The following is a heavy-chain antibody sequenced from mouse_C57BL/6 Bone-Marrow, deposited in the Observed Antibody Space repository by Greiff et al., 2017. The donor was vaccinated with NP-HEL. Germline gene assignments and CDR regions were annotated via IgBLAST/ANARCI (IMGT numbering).Heavy chain of an antibody. CDR2: IGPGSGST. J-gene: IGHJ3*01. D-gene: IGHD3-2*02. Sequence: QVQLQQSGAELVKPGASVKISCKASGYTFTDYYINWVKQRPGQGLEWIGKIGPGSGSTYSNEKLKGKATLTADNSSRTAYMQLSSLASEDSAFYLCAIDNAGDRFAYWGQGTLVTVAA. CDR1: GYTFTDYY. V-gene: IGHV1-77*01. CDR3: AIDNAGDRFAY.